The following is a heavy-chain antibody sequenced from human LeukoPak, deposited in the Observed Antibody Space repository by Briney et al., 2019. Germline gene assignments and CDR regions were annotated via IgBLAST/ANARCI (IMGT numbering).Heavy chain of an antibody. Sequence: GGSLRLSCAASGFTFRSYWMSWVRQAPGKGLEWVANMQPDGGEKYYVDSVKGRFTVSRDNAKSSLYLQMNSVRAEDTAVYYCARETPYGSLTFDYWGQGTRVTVSS. CDR2: MQPDGGEK. D-gene: IGHD3-10*01. J-gene: IGHJ4*02. CDR1: GFTFRSYW. CDR3: ARETPYGSLTFDY. V-gene: IGHV3-7*03.